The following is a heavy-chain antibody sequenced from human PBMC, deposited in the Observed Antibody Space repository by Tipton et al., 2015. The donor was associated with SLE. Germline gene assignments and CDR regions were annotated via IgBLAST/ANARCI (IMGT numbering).Heavy chain of an antibody. CDR1: GYTFTNYP. V-gene: IGHV1-3*04. Sequence: QVQLVQSGAEVKKPGASVKVSCKASGYTFTNYPMHWVRQAPGQRLEWMGWIYTDNGNTKYSQKFRGRVTITRDTSASTAYMELSSLRSEDTAVYYCASHRSGYRWFDFWGQGTLVTVSS. J-gene: IGHJ5*01. D-gene: IGHD3-9*01. CDR2: IYTDNGNT. CDR3: ASHRSGYRWFDF.